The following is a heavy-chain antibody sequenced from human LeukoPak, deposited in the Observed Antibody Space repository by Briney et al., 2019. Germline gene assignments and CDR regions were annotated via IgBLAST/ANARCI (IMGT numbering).Heavy chain of an antibody. Sequence: ASVTVSCKPSGYTFTSYYMHWVRQAPGQGLEWMGLINPSGGSTSYAQKFQGRVTMTRDMSTSTVYMELSSLRSEDTTVYYCAITPAYSSGWYRTYFDYWGQGTLVTVSS. V-gene: IGHV1-46*01. J-gene: IGHJ4*02. D-gene: IGHD6-19*01. CDR2: INPSGGST. CDR3: AITPAYSSGWYRTYFDY. CDR1: GYTFTSYY.